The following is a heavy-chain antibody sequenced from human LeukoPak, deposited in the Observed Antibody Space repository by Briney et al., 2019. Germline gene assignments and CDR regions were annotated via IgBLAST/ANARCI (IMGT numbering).Heavy chain of an antibody. CDR1: GFTVSSNY. CDR3: ARGGGVRTGSGWRPGNWFDP. Sequence: GGSLRLSCAASGFTVSSNYMSWVRQAPGKGLEWVSVIYSGGSTYYADSVKGRFTISRDNSKNTLYLQMNSLRAEDTAVYYCARGGGVRTGSGWRPGNWFDPWGQGTLVIVSS. V-gene: IGHV3-66*01. J-gene: IGHJ5*02. D-gene: IGHD6-19*01. CDR2: IYSGGST.